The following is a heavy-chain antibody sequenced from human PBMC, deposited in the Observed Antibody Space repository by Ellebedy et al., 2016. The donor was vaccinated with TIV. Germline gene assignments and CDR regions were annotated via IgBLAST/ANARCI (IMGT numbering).Heavy chain of an antibody. CDR2: VSGGGSGT. V-gene: IGHV3-23*01. CDR3: ARISGGRGYNWNDLDAFDI. CDR1: GFTFSNYA. Sequence: GGSLRLXCAASGFTFSNYAMTWVRQAPGKGLEWVSGVSGGGSGTYYADSVKGRFTISRDNAKNSLYLQMNGLRAEDTAVYYCARISGGRGYNWNDLDAFDIWGQGTMVTVSS. J-gene: IGHJ3*02. D-gene: IGHD1-20*01.